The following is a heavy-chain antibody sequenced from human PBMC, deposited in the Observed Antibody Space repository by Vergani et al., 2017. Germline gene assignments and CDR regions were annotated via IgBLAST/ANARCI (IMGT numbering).Heavy chain of an antibody. CDR1: GFTFSSYA. CDR2: ISGSGGST. V-gene: IGHV3-23*01. CDR3: ARATIFGVAPLDY. J-gene: IGHJ4*02. D-gene: IGHD3-3*01. Sequence: EVQLLESGGGLVQPGGSLRLSCAASGFTFSSYAMSWVRQAPGKGLEWVSAISGSGGSTYYADSVKGRFTISRDKSKNTLYLQMNSLRAEDTAVYYCARATIFGVAPLDYWGQGPLVTVSS.